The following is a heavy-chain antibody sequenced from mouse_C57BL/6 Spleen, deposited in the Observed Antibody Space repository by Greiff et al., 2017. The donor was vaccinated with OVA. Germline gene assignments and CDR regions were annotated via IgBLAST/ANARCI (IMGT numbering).Heavy chain of an antibody. CDR1: GFTFSSYA. J-gene: IGHJ4*01. D-gene: IGHD1-1*01. Sequence: EVQGVESGEGLVKPGGSLKLSCAASGFTFSSYAMSWVRQTPEKRLEWVAYISSGGDYIYYADTVKGRFTISRDNARNTLYLQMSSLKSEDTAMYYCTRDGWHVSSFYYAMDYWGQGTSVTVSS. CDR2: ISSGGDYI. CDR3: TRDGWHVSSFYYAMDY. V-gene: IGHV5-9-1*02.